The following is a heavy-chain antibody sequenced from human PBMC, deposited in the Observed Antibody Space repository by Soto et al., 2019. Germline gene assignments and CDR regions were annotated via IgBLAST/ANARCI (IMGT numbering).Heavy chain of an antibody. Sequence: GGSLRLSCAASGFTVSSNYMSWVRQAPGKGLEWVSVIYSGGSTYYADSVKGRFTISRDNSKNTLYLQMNSLRAEDTAVYYCARTKYYDFWSGYYTSSIWGQGTLVTVS. V-gene: IGHV3-66*01. D-gene: IGHD3-3*01. J-gene: IGHJ4*02. CDR2: IYSGGST. CDR3: ARTKYYDFWSGYYTSSI. CDR1: GFTVSSNY.